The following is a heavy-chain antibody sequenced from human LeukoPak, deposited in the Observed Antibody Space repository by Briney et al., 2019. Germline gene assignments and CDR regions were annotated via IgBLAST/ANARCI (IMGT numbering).Heavy chain of an antibody. V-gene: IGHV3-7*03. CDR2: IKQDGSEK. D-gene: IGHD3-22*01. CDR1: GFTFSSYW. J-gene: IGHJ4*02. CDR3: AKKGYYDGSGYYMYYFDH. Sequence: PGGSLRLSCAASGFTFSSYWMSWVRQFPGKGLEWVANIKQDGSEKDYVDSVKGRFTISRDNSKNTLYLQMNSLRAEDTAVYYCAKKGYYDGSGYYMYYFDHWGQGTLVTVSS.